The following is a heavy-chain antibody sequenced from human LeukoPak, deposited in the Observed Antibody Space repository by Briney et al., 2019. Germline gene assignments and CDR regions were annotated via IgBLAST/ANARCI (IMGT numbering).Heavy chain of an antibody. J-gene: IGHJ4*02. D-gene: IGHD3-22*01. CDR3: ARGYYYDSSGYYSPFDY. V-gene: IGHV1-18*01. CDR1: GYTFTSYG. Sequence: ASVKVSCKASGYTFTSYGISWVRRAPGQGLEWMGWISAYNGNTNYAQKLQGRVTMTTDTSTSTAYMELRSLRSDDTAVYYCARGYYYDSSGYYSPFDYWGQGTLVTVSS. CDR2: ISAYNGNT.